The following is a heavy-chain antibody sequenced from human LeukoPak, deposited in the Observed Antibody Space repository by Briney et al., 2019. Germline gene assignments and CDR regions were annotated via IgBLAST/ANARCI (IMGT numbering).Heavy chain of an antibody. CDR1: GLTFSSYE. Sequence: GGSLRLSCAASGLTFSSYEMNWVRQAPGKGLEWVSYISSSGSTIYYADSVKGRFTISRDNAKNSLYLQMNSLRAEDTAVYYCARDSSGWYGVSQCFDYWGQGTLVTVSS. D-gene: IGHD6-19*01. CDR3: ARDSSGWYGVSQCFDY. J-gene: IGHJ4*02. CDR2: ISSSGSTI. V-gene: IGHV3-48*03.